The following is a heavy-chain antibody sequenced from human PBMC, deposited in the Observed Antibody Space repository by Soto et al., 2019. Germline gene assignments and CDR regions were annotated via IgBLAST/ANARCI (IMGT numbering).Heavy chain of an antibody. V-gene: IGHV3-9*01. D-gene: IGHD6-13*01. CDR3: AKVTKRAAAGRYEYYKYGMDV. J-gene: IGHJ6*02. Sequence: GGSLRLSCAASGFTFDDYAMHWVRQAPGKGLEWVSGISWNSDNIVYADSVKGRFTISRDNAKNSLYLQMNSLRAEDTAVYYCAKVTKRAAAGRYEYYKYGMDVWGQGTTVTVSS. CDR2: ISWNSDNI. CDR1: GFTFDDYA.